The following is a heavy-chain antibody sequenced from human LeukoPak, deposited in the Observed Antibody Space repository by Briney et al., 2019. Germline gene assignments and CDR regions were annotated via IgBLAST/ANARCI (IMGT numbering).Heavy chain of an antibody. Sequence: ASVKVSCKASGYTFTSYDINGVRQATGQGLEWMGWMNPNSGNTGYAQKFQGRVTMTRNTSISTAYMELSSLRSEDTAVYYCAIDYGGNLDYYGMDVWGQGTTVTVSS. CDR2: MNPNSGNT. CDR1: GYTFTSYD. D-gene: IGHD4-23*01. J-gene: IGHJ6*02. V-gene: IGHV1-8*01. CDR3: AIDYGGNLDYYGMDV.